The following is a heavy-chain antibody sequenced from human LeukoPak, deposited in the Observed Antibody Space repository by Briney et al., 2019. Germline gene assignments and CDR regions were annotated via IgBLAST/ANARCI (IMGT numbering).Heavy chain of an antibody. Sequence: ESGPTLMQPSQASSFTFRFYGLTWSTSGVGVGWIRQPPGKALEWLALIYWNDDKRYSPSLKSRLTITKKTSKNRVVLRMTIIDCVNTATYFCAHDGTTFVTATDIWGQGTMVTVSS. J-gene: IGHJ3*02. CDR3: AHDGTTFVTATDI. D-gene: IGHD2/OR15-2a*01. V-gene: IGHV2-5*01. CDR2: IYWNDDK. CDR1: GLTWSTSGVG.